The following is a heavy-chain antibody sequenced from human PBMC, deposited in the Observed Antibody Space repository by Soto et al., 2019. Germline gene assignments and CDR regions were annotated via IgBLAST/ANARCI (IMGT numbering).Heavy chain of an antibody. V-gene: IGHV3-53*01. CDR2: IYSEGTP. J-gene: IGHJ6*02. CDR1: GFTVGSNY. Sequence: GGSLRLSCAASGFTVGSNYMSWVRQAPGKGLEWVSVIYSEGTPYYADSVKGRFTISRENSSNTLYLHMNNLRAEDTAVYYCARSTYYDILTGSYYYYAMDVWGQGTTVTVSS. D-gene: IGHD3-9*01. CDR3: ARSTYYDILTGSYYYYAMDV.